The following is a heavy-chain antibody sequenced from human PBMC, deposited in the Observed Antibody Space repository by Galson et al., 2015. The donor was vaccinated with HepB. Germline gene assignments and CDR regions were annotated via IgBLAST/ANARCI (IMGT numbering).Heavy chain of an antibody. J-gene: IGHJ4*02. V-gene: IGHV1-3*01. Sequence: SVKVSCKASGYTFTSYAMHWVRQAPGQRLEWMGWINAGNGNTKYSQKFQGRVAITRDTSASTAYMELSSLRSEDTAVYYCARYPIYRVGATSFFYYFDYWGQGTLVTVSS. CDR1: GYTFTSYA. CDR3: ARYPIYRVGATSFFYYFDY. D-gene: IGHD1-26*01. CDR2: INAGNGNT.